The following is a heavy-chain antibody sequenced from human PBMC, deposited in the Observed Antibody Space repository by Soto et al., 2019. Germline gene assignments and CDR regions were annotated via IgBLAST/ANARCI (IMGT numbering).Heavy chain of an antibody. CDR2: FWADGRSN. V-gene: IGHV3-33*01. CDR1: GFTFSSYG. CDR3: ARDLSFGSLDFDY. Sequence: QVQLVESGGGVVQPGRSLRLSCAASGFTFSSYGMHWVRQAPGKGLEWVADFWADGRSNYYADSVKGRFTISRDNSKNTEFLQMNSLRAEDTAVYYCARDLSFGSLDFDYWGRGTLVTVSS. D-gene: IGHD3-16*01. J-gene: IGHJ4*02.